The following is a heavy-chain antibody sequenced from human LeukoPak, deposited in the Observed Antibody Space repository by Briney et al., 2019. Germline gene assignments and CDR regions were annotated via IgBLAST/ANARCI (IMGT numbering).Heavy chain of an antibody. CDR3: ARGVVPAAFFDY. CDR1: GGTFSSYA. Sequence: GASVKVSCKASGGTFSSYAISWVRQAPGQGLEWMGGIIPIFGTANYAQKFQGRVTITADESTSTAYMELSSLRSEDTAVYCCARGVVPAAFFDYWGQGTLVTVSS. CDR2: IIPIFGTA. V-gene: IGHV1-69*13. D-gene: IGHD2-2*01. J-gene: IGHJ4*02.